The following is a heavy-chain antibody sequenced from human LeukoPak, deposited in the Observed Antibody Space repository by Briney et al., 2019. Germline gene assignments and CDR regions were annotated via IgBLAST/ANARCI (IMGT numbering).Heavy chain of an antibody. CDR3: VKDGGMATIFDY. CDR1: GFTFSTSA. Sequence: GGSLRLSCSASGFTFSTSAMHWVRQAPGKGLEYVSFITYNGGSTYNADSVKGRFTISRDNSRNTLYLQMSSLRAEDTAVYHCVKDGGMATIFDYWGQGTLVTVSS. J-gene: IGHJ4*02. D-gene: IGHD5-24*01. V-gene: IGHV3-64D*09. CDR2: ITYNGGST.